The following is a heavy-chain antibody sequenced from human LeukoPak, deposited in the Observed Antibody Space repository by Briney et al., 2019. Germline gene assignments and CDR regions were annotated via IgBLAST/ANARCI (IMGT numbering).Heavy chain of an antibody. CDR1: GFTFSNYP. CDR3: VRRGYNYGYDY. Sequence: GGSLRLSCSASGFTFSNYPMHCVRQAPGEGLEYVSAINSNGGNTYYAESVKGRFTISRDNSKNTMYLQMTSLRAEDAAVYYCVRRGYNYGYDYWGQGTLVTVSS. V-gene: IGHV3-64D*09. D-gene: IGHD5-18*01. J-gene: IGHJ4*02. CDR2: INSNGGNT.